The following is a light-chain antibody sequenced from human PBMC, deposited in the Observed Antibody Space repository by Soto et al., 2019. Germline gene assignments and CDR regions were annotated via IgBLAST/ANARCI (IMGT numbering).Light chain of an antibody. CDR1: QTVRNNY. J-gene: IGKJ4*01. CDR2: DAS. CDR3: QQFSSYPLT. Sequence: EIVMTQSPATLSLSPGERATLSCRASQTVRNNYLAWYQQKPGQAPRLLIYDASSMATGIPDGFSGGGSGTDLTLTISRLETEDFAVYYCQQFSSYPLTFGGGTKVDIK. V-gene: IGKV3-20*01.